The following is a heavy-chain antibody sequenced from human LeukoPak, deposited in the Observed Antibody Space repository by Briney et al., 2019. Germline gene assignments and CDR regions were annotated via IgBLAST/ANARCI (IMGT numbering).Heavy chain of an antibody. CDR2: IYYSGST. D-gene: IGHD4-17*01. CDR3: ARPHYPYGDYRKEDAFDI. CDR1: GGSISSGSNY. Sequence: PSQTLSLTCTVSGGSISSGSNYWGWIRQPPGKGLEWIGSIYYSGSTYYNPSLKSRVTISVDTSKNQFSLKLSSVTAADTAVYYCARPHYPYGDYRKEDAFDIWGQGTMVTVSS. V-gene: IGHV4-39*01. J-gene: IGHJ3*02.